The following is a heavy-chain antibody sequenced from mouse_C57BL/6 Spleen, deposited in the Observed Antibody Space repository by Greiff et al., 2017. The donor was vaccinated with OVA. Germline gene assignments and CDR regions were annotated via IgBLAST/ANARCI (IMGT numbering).Heavy chain of an antibody. CDR3: ARRDLSNYVGHYVDY. J-gene: IGHJ2*01. Sequence: VQLQQPGAELVRPGTSVKLSCKASGYTFTSYWMHWVKQRPGQGLEWIGVIDPSDSYTNYNQKFKGKATLTVDTSSSTAYMQLSSLTAEDSAVYYCARRDLSNYVGHYVDYWGQGTTLTVSS. D-gene: IGHD2-5*01. CDR1: GYTFTSYW. CDR2: IDPSDSYT. V-gene: IGHV1-59*01.